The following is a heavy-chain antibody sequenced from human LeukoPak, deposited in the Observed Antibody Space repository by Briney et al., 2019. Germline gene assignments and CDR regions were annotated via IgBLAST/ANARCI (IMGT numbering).Heavy chain of an antibody. CDR3: ARGMIRGALWCVDF. J-gene: IGHJ4*02. D-gene: IGHD4/OR15-4a*01. CDR1: GFAFSSHS. CDR2: ISSSGSYK. V-gene: IGHV3-21*01. Sequence: PGGSLRLSCAASGFAFSSHSMHWIRQALGKRLQGVSSISSSGSYKYYADSLKGRSTISRDNADNSVFLQLNSLTVEDTAVYYCARGMIRGALWCVDFWGLGSLVTVSS.